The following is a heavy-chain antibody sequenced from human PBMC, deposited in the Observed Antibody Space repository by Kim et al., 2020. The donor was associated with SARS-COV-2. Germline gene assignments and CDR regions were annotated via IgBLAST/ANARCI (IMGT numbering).Heavy chain of an antibody. V-gene: IGHV7-4-1*02. CDR1: GYTFNAYA. J-gene: IGHJ5*02. CDR3: TRGRYCTGGSCYGWFDP. Sequence: ASVKVSCKASGYTFNAYAMNWVRQAPGQGLEWMGWINTKTGNPTYAQGFTGRFVFSLDISVSTAYLEISRLKTDDTAVYYCTRGRYCTGGSCYGWFDPWGQGNLVTVSS. CDR2: INTKTGNP. D-gene: IGHD2-8*02.